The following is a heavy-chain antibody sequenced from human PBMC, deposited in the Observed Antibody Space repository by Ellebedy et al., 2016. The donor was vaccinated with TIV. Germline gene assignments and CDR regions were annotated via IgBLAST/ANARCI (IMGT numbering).Heavy chain of an antibody. CDR2: INWNGGST. V-gene: IGHV3-20*04. CDR3: ARVYGSGTFDY. Sequence: GESLKISCAASGFTFDDYGMSWVRQAPGKGLEWVSGINWNGGSTGYADSVKGRFTISRDNAKNSLYLQMNSLRAEDTALYYCARVYGSGTFDYWGQGTLVTVSS. D-gene: IGHD3-10*01. J-gene: IGHJ4*02. CDR1: GFTFDDYG.